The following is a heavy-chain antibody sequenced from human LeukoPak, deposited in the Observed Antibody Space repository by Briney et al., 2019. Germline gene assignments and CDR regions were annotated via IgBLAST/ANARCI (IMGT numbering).Heavy chain of an antibody. V-gene: IGHV3-48*04. CDR2: ISSSSSSTI. CDR3: APPEGYGDRHWYFDL. D-gene: IGHD4-17*01. CDR1: GFTFSSYS. Sequence: PGGSLRLSCAASGFTFSSYSMNWVRQAPGKGLEWVSYISSSSSSTIYYADSVKGRFTISRDNAKNSLYLQMNSLRAEDTAVYYCAPPEGYGDRHWYFDLWGRGTLVTVSS. J-gene: IGHJ2*01.